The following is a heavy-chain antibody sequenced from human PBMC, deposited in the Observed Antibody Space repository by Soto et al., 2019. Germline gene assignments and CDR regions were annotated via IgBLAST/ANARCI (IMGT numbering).Heavy chain of an antibody. CDR1: GGSISSYY. J-gene: IGHJ4*02. CDR3: ARAIGYSSSWCSEY. V-gene: IGHV4-59*01. D-gene: IGHD6-13*01. Sequence: TLSLTCTVSGGSISSYYWSWIRQPPGKGLEWIGYIYYSGSTNYNPSLKSRVTISVDTSKNQFSLKLSSVTAADTAVYYCARAIGYSSSWCSEYWGQGTLVSVCS. CDR2: IYYSGST.